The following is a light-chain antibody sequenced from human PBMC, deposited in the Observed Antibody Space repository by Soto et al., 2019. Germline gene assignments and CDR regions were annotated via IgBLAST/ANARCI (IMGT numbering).Light chain of an antibody. CDR3: QQYDSILGT. Sequence: EIQRTQSAYTLSASVGDRVASTGGASQSISRWLAWYQQKPGKAPKFLMYDAFTLETGVPSRFSGSGSGTEFTLTIRNLQPDDFATYYCQQYDSILGTFGPGTKVDIK. CDR2: DAF. CDR1: QSISRW. J-gene: IGKJ1*01. V-gene: IGKV1-5*01.